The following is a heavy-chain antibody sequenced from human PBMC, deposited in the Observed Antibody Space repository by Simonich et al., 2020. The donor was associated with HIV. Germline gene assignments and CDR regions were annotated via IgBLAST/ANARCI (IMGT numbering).Heavy chain of an antibody. CDR2: IYWNYDK. CDR1: GFSVSTSGVG. D-gene: IGHD3-22*01. Sequence: QLTLKESGPTLVKTTQTLTLTCTFSGFSVSTSGVGVGWILKTPGKALRVIALIYWNYDKRYSPSLKRRLTITKDTSKNQLVLTMTNMDPVDTATYYCAHSCVETYYYDSSGYYLDAEYFHHWGQGTLVTVSS. J-gene: IGHJ1*01. CDR3: AHSCVETYYYDSSGYYLDAEYFHH. V-gene: IGHV2-5*01.